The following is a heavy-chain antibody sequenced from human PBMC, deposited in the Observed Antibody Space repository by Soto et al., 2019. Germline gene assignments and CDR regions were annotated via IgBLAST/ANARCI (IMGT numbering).Heavy chain of an antibody. V-gene: IGHV2-5*02. CDR3: AHTTDETGDYNWFDP. J-gene: IGHJ5*02. D-gene: IGHD7-27*01. CDR2: IYWDDDK. CDR1: GFSLSTSGVG. Sequence: QITLKESGPTLVKPTQTLTLTCTFSGFSLSTSGVGVGWIRQPPGKALEWLALIYWDDDKRYSPSLKSRLTITKDTYKNQVVLTMTKMDPVDTATYYCAHTTDETGDYNWFDPWGQGTLVTVSS.